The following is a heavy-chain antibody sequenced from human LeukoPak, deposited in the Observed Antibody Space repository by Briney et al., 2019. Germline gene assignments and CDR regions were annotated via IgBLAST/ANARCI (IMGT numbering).Heavy chain of an antibody. Sequence: PGGSLRLSCAASGFTFSSYAMHWVRQAPGKGLEWVAVISYDGSNKYYADSVKGRFTISRDNSKNTLYLQMNSLRAEDTAVYYSASIAAAGIRYYFDYWGQGTLVTVSS. CDR1: GFTFSSYA. CDR3: ASIAAAGIRYYFDY. D-gene: IGHD6-13*01. CDR2: ISYDGSNK. J-gene: IGHJ4*02. V-gene: IGHV3-30*04.